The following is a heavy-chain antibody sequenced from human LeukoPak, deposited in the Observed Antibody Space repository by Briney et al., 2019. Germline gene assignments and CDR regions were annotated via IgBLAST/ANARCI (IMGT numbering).Heavy chain of an antibody. V-gene: IGHV3-72*01. J-gene: IGHJ4*02. D-gene: IGHD3-16*01. CDR3: ARVMTSLGG. CDR2: SRNKANSYST. CDR1: GFALSDHF. Sequence: PGGSLRLSCAVSGFALSDHFMDWARQAPGKGLEWVGRSRNKANSYSTEYAASVKGRLTISRDDSENSLYLQMDSLKTEDTAVYYCARVMTSLGGWGQGTLVTVSS.